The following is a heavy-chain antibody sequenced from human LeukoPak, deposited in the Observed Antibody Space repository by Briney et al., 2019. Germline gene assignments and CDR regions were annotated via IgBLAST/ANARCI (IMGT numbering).Heavy chain of an antibody. V-gene: IGHV3-30*18. Sequence: GRSLRLSCAASGFTFSSYGMHWVRQAPGKGLEWVAVISYDGSNKYYADSVKGRFTISRDNSKNTLYLQMNSLRAEDTAVYYCAKSTTVTQRGYFDYWGQGTLVTVSS. CDR1: GFTFSSYG. D-gene: IGHD4-17*01. J-gene: IGHJ4*02. CDR3: AKSTTVTQRGYFDY. CDR2: ISYDGSNK.